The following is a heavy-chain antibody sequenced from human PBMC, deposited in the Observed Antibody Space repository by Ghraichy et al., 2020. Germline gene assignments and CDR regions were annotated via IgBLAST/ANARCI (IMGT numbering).Heavy chain of an antibody. Sequence: SETLSLTCTVSGGSISSYYWSWIWQPPGTGLEWIGYIYYSGSTNSNPSLKSRVTISVDTSKNQFSLTLSSVTVADTAVSYCARSTYGDSLIPFWDIWGQGTMVTVSS. V-gene: IGHV4-59*01. D-gene: IGHD4-17*01. CDR3: ARSTYGDSLIPFWDI. CDR2: IYYSGST. J-gene: IGHJ3*02. CDR1: GGSISSYY.